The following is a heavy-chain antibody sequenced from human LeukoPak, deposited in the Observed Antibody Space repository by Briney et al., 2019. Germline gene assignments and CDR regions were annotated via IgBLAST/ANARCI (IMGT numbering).Heavy chain of an antibody. J-gene: IGHJ4*02. CDR1: GGSISNNNYY. CDR3: ATWRTAKTGFDY. V-gene: IGHV4-39*01. Sequence: SETLSLTCTVSGGSISNNNYYWAWIRQPPGKGLVCIGSIYYSGSPYYNPSLKSRVTISVDTSKNQFSLRLSSVTAADTAVYYCATWRTAKTGFDYWGQGTLVTVSS. D-gene: IGHD1-1*01. CDR2: IYYSGSP.